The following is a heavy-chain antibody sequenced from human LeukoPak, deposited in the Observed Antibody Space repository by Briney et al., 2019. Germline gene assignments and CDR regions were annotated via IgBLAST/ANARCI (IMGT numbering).Heavy chain of an antibody. CDR2: INPNSGGT. Sequence: ASVRVSCKASGYTFTGYYMHWVRQAPGQGLEWMGWINPNSGGTNYAQKFQGRVTMTRDTSISTAYMELSRLRSDDTAVYYCAREVKVVRGVITYFDYWGQGTLVTVSS. CDR3: AREVKVVRGVITYFDY. J-gene: IGHJ4*02. CDR1: GYTFTGYY. D-gene: IGHD3-10*01. V-gene: IGHV1-2*02.